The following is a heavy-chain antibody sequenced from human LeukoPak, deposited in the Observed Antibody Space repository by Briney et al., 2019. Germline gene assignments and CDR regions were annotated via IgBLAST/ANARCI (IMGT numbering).Heavy chain of an antibody. CDR2: IYNSGNT. D-gene: IGHD1-26*01. Sequence: SETLSLTCTVSGVSISSTNYYWGWIRQPPGKGLEWIGNIYNSGNTYYNPSLKSRVTISVDTSKNQFSLKLSSETAADTAVYYCASKLVGAHDELDPWGQGTLVTVSS. CDR1: GVSISSTNYY. V-gene: IGHV4-39*01. CDR3: ASKLVGAHDELDP. J-gene: IGHJ5*02.